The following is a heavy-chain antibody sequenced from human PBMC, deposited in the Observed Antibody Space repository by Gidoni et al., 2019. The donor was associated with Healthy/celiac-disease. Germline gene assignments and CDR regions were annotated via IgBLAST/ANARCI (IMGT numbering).Heavy chain of an antibody. CDR3: ARGEVYGSGSYPVDY. Sequence: QVQLVQSGAEAKKPGSSVKVSCKASGGPFHSYAISWVRQAPGQGLEWMGGIIPIFGTANYAQKFQGRVTITADESTSTAYMELSSLRSEDTAVYYCARGEVYGSGSYPVDYWGQGTLVTVSS. CDR1: GGPFHSYA. V-gene: IGHV1-69*01. J-gene: IGHJ4*02. CDR2: IIPIFGTA. D-gene: IGHD3-10*01.